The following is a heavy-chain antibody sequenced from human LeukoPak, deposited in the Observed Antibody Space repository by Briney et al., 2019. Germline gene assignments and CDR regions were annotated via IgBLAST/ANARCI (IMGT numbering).Heavy chain of an antibody. D-gene: IGHD3-3*01. J-gene: IGHJ5*02. CDR1: SDALSTYY. CDR3: ARDATLAPFWSGYYSGHNWFDP. CDR2: IYHSGRT. V-gene: IGHV4-38-2*02. Sequence: PRTLSLTCSLSSDALSTYYWNWVRHPPGNGLEWIGSIYHSGRTYYNPSLKSRVTISVDTSKNQFSLKLSSVTAADTAVYYCARDATLAPFWSGYYSGHNWFDPWGQGTLVTVSS.